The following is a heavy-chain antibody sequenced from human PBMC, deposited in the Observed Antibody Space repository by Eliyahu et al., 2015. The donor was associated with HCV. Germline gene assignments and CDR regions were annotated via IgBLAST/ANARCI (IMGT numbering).Heavy chain of an antibody. CDR3: ARTARFACSGGSCHLDY. D-gene: IGHD2-15*01. CDR1: GGSISSGGYS. Sequence: QVQLQESGPGLVKPSQXLSLTXTVXGGSISSGGYSWSWLRQHPGKGLEWIGYIYYSGSTYYNPSLKSRVTISVDTSKNQFSLKLSSVTAADTAVYYCARTARFACSGGSCHLDYWGQGTLVTVSS. J-gene: IGHJ4*02. V-gene: IGHV4-31*03. CDR2: IYYSGST.